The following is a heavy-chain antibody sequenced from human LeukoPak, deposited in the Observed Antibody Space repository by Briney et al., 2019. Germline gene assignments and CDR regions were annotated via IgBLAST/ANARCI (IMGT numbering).Heavy chain of an antibody. J-gene: IGHJ4*02. CDR2: IKQDGGER. CDR3: AREDHSNYNY. V-gene: IGHV3-7*01. CDR1: GFSLCSYW. D-gene: IGHD4-11*01. Sequence: GGSLRLSCAVSGFSLCSYWMSWVRQAPGKGPEWVANIKQDGGERFYVDSVKGRFTISRDNAKNSLYLQMNSLRVEDTAVYYCAREDHSNYNYWGQGTLVTVSS.